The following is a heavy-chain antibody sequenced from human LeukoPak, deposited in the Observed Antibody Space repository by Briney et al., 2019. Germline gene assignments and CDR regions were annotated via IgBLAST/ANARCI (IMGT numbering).Heavy chain of an antibody. J-gene: IGHJ4*02. CDR1: GGSFSGYY. Sequence: SETLSLTCAVYGGSFSGYYWSWIRQPPGKGLEWIGEINHSGSTNYNPSLKSRVTISVDTSKNQFSLKLSSVTAADTAVYHCALRPYIVATPFDYWGQGTLVTVSS. CDR3: ALRPYIVATPFDY. V-gene: IGHV4-34*01. CDR2: INHSGST. D-gene: IGHD5-12*01.